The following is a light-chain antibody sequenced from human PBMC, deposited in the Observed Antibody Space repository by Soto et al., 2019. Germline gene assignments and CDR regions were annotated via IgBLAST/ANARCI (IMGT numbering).Light chain of an antibody. J-gene: IGKJ1*01. CDR3: QEHGSSPRT. V-gene: IGKV3-20*01. CDR1: QSVRNNY. CDR2: GAS. Sequence: VLTQSTATLSVSPGERATISCRASQSVRNNYLAWLQQKNGQAPSLLISGASTRATGIPDRFSGSGYGTDFNLTISRLEPEDFAVYYCQEHGSSPRTFGQGTKVDIK.